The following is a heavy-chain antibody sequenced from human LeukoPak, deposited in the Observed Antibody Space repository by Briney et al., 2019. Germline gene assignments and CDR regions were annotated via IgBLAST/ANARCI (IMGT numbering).Heavy chain of an antibody. D-gene: IGHD3-22*01. V-gene: IGHV3-74*01. CDR1: GFTFSSYW. CDR2: INSDGSST. J-gene: IGHJ4*02. CDR3: AREVVTVGYYFDY. Sequence: GGSLRLSCAASGFTFSSYWMHWVRQAPGKGLVWVSRINSDGSSTSYADSVKGRFTISRDNAKNTLYLQMNSLRAEDTAVYYCAREVVTVGYYFDYWGQGTLVTVSS.